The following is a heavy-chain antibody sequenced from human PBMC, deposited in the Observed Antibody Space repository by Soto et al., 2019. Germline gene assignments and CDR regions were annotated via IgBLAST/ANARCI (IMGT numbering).Heavy chain of an antibody. CDR2: IYYSGST. CDR1: GGSISSYY. J-gene: IGHJ5*02. Sequence: SETLSLTCTVSGGSISSYYWSWIRQPPGKGLEWIGYIYYSGSTNYNPSLKSRVTISVDASKNQFSLKLSSVTAADTAVYYCARGRGYCSGGSCPCNWFDPWGQGTLVTVSS. CDR3: ARGRGYCSGGSCPCNWFDP. V-gene: IGHV4-59*01. D-gene: IGHD2-15*01.